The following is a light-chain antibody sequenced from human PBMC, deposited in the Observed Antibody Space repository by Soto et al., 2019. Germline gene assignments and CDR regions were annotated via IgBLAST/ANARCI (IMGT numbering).Light chain of an antibody. V-gene: IGLV2-23*02. CDR3: CSYAGSSTSWV. Sequence: QPVLTQPASGSGSPGQSITISCTGTSSDVGSYNLVSWYQQHPGKAPKLMIYEVSKRPSGVSNRFSGSKSGNTASLTISGLQAEDEADYYCCSYAGSSTSWVFGGGTKVTVL. CDR1: SSDVGSYNL. CDR2: EVS. J-gene: IGLJ2*01.